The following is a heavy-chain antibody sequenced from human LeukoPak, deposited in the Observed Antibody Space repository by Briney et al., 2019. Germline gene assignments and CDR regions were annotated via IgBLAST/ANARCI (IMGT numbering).Heavy chain of an antibody. CDR2: ISSSGSTI. CDR3: AELGITMIGGV. Sequence: GGSLRLSCAASGFTFSSYEVNWVRQAPGKGLEWVSYISSSGSTIYYADSVKGRFTISRDNAKNSLYLQMNSLRAEDTAVYYCAELGITMIGGVWGKGTTITISS. D-gene: IGHD3-10*02. CDR1: GFTFSSYE. V-gene: IGHV3-48*03. J-gene: IGHJ6*04.